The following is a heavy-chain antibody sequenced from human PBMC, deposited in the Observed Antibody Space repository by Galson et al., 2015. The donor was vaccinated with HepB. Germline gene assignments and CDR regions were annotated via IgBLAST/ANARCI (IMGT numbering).Heavy chain of an antibody. CDR1: GYTFTSYG. CDR2: ISAYNGNT. J-gene: IGHJ6*02. V-gene: IGHV1-18*01. Sequence: SVKVSCKASGYTFTSYGISWVRQAPGQGLEWMGWISAYNGNTNYAQKLQGRVTMTTDTSTSTAYMELRSLRSDDTAVYYCARERKKFGYSYGGGYGMDVWGQGTTVTVSS. CDR3: ARERKKFGYSYGGGYGMDV. D-gene: IGHD5-18*01.